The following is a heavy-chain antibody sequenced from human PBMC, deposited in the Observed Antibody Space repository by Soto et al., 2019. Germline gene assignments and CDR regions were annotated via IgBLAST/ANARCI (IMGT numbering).Heavy chain of an antibody. D-gene: IGHD3-22*01. CDR2: SRNQANGYST. Sequence: EVQLVESGGGLVQPGGSLRLSCSVSGFTLSDHYIDWVRQAPGKGLEWVGRSRNQANGYSTISAASVKGRFTTSRDDSKNLVYLQMESLRTEDTAVYYCVRDTYFSDSSSYTRCFDFWGQGALVTVSS. CDR3: VRDTYFSDSSSYTRCFDF. CDR1: GFTLSDHY. J-gene: IGHJ4*02. V-gene: IGHV3-72*01.